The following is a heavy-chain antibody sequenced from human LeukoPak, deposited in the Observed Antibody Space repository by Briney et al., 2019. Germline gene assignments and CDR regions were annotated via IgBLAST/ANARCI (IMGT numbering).Heavy chain of an antibody. CDR2: IYYNGIT. V-gene: IGHV4-39*01. CDR3: ARSDYYDYRQIDF. J-gene: IGHJ4*02. Sequence: SETLSLTCTVPGDSISTSNYYWGWIRQSPGKGLEWLGSIYYNGITHYNPSLKRRVSIYVDTSRNQFYLHVFSVTAADTAVFYCARSDYYDYRQIDFWGQGTLVTVSS. CDR1: GDSISTSNYY. D-gene: IGHD3-22*01.